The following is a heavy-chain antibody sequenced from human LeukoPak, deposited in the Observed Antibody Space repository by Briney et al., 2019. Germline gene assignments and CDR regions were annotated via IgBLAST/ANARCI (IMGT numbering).Heavy chain of an antibody. Sequence: PGGSMRLSCAAAGFTSSSYWMNWVRKAPGKGLGKVSRISNDGSSTNYAYSVKGRFTISRDNAKNTLYLQMNSLRAEDTAVYYCARCGTPNNYHYYGLDVWGQGTTVTVSS. CDR3: ARCGTPNNYHYYGLDV. J-gene: IGHJ6*02. V-gene: IGHV3-74*01. CDR1: GFTSSSYW. D-gene: IGHD5-24*01. CDR2: ISNDGSST.